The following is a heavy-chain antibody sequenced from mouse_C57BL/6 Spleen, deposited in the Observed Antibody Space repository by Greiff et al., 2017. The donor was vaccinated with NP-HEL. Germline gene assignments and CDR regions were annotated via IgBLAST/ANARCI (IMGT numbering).Heavy chain of an antibody. V-gene: IGHV1-15*01. Sequence: QVQLKQSGAELVRPGASVTLSCKASGYTFTDYEMHWVKQTPVHGLEWIGAIDPETGGTAYNQKFKGKAILTADKSSSTAYMELRSLTSEDSAVYYCTINWYWYFDVWGTGTTVTVSS. CDR2: IDPETGGT. CDR3: TINWYWYFDV. J-gene: IGHJ1*03. CDR1: GYTFTDYE. D-gene: IGHD4-1*01.